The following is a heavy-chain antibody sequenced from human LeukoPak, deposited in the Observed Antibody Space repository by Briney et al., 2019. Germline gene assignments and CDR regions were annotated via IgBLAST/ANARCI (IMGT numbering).Heavy chain of an antibody. D-gene: IGHD3-10*01. Sequence: PGGSLRLSCVASGFTFGSSDGIPWVRQAPGKGLEWVALIWFDGGNKYYADSVKGRFTISGDNSKNTMYPQMNSLRVEDTSMYYCARGYGLGSHILDFWGQGTLVTVSS. V-gene: IGHV3-33*01. J-gene: IGHJ4*02. CDR2: IWFDGGNK. CDR3: ARGYGLGSHILDF. CDR1: GFTFGSSDG.